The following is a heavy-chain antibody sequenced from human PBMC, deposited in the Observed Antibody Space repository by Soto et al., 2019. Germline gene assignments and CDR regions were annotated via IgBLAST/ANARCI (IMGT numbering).Heavy chain of an antibody. J-gene: IGHJ6*03. CDR3: AGTTSHYWYYMDV. D-gene: IGHD1-7*01. CDR2: TYYRSRWYN. Sequence: SQTLSLTCAISGDSVSSNSAAWNCIRQSPSRGLEWLGRTYYRSRWYNDYAVSVRSRITVNPDTSKNQFSLQLTSVTPEDTAVYYCAGTTSHYWYYMDVWGKGTTVTSP. CDR1: GDSVSSNSAA. V-gene: IGHV6-1*01.